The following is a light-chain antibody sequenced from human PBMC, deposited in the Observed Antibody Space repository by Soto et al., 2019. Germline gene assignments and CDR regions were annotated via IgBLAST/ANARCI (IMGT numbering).Light chain of an antibody. CDR3: GTWDSSLVV. CDR1: SSNIGNNY. Sequence: QSVLTQPPSVSAAPGQKVTISCSGSSSNIGNNYVSWYQQFPGTAPKLLIYDNDKRPSGIPDRFSGSKSGTSATLGITGLQTGDEADYYCGTWDSSLVVFGGGNKLTVL. J-gene: IGLJ2*01. V-gene: IGLV1-51*01. CDR2: DND.